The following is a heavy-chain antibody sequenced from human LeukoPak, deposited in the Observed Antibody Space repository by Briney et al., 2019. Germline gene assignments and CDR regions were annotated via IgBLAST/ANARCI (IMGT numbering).Heavy chain of an antibody. D-gene: IGHD5-12*01. CDR2: IYTSGST. CDR1: GGSISSYY. J-gene: IGHJ4*02. CDR3: ARHSGGYDIDY. V-gene: IGHV4-4*09. Sequence: SETLSLTCTVSGGSISSYYWSWIRQPPGKGLEWIGYIYTSGSTNYNPSLTSRVTISVDTSKNQFSLKLSSVTAADTAVYYCARHSGGYDIDYWGQGARVTVSS.